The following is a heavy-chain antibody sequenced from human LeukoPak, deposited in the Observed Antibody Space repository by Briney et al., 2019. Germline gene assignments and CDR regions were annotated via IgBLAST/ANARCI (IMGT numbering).Heavy chain of an antibody. CDR2: ISSSSSYI. J-gene: IGHJ4*02. Sequence: PGGSLRLSCAASGFTFSSHTINWVRQAPGKGLEWVSSISSSSSYIYYADSVKGRLTISRDNAKNSLYLQMNSLRVEDTAVYYCAKRSHGSGSYYPPLPFDYWGQGTLVTVSS. CDR3: AKRSHGSGSYYPPLPFDY. D-gene: IGHD3-10*01. V-gene: IGHV3-21*01. CDR1: GFTFSSHT.